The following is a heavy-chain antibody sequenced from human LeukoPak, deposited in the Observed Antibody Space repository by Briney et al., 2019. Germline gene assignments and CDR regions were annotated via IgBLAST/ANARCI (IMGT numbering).Heavy chain of an antibody. V-gene: IGHV1-3*01. J-gene: IGHJ4*02. Sequence: ASVKVSCKASGYTFTSYAMHWVRQAPGQRLEWMGLINAGNGNTKYAQNFQGRVTITRGTSASTAYLELSSLRSEDTAVYYCASSLRYFDWLLDYWGQGTLVTVSS. CDR2: INAGNGNT. CDR1: GYTFTSYA. D-gene: IGHD3-9*01. CDR3: ASSLRYFDWLLDY.